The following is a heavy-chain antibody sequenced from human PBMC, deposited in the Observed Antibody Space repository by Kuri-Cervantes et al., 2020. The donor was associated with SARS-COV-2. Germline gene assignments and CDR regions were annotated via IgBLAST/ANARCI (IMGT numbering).Heavy chain of an antibody. Sequence: SLKISCAASGFTFDDYAMHWVRQAPGKGLEWVSGISWNSGSIGYADSVKGRFTISRDNAKNSLYLQMNSLRAEDTAVYYCARQGEADIAAPLRWFDYWGQGTLVTVSS. J-gene: IGHJ4*02. CDR1: GFTFDDYA. CDR3: ARQGEADIAAPLRWFDY. V-gene: IGHV3-9*01. D-gene: IGHD6-6*01. CDR2: ISWNSGSI.